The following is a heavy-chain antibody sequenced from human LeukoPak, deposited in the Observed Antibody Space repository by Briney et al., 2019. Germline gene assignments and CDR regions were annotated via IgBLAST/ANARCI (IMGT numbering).Heavy chain of an antibody. CDR1: GFTFSSYE. CDR3: AELGITMMGGV. D-gene: IGHD3-22*01. Sequence: GGSLRLSCAASGFTFSSYEMNWVRQAPGKGLEWVSYISSSGSTIYYADSVKGRFTISRDNAKNSLYLQMNSLGAEDTAVYYWAELGITMMGGVWGKGPTVTISS. CDR2: ISSSGSTI. J-gene: IGHJ6*04. V-gene: IGHV3-48*03.